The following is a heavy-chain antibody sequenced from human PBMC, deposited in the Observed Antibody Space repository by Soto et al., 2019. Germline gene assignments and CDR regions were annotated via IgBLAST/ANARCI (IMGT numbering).Heavy chain of an antibody. CDR3: AKEGGSIGGWFGRKFDS. CDR1: GFTFSAHA. V-gene: IGHV3-23*01. J-gene: IGHJ4*02. Sequence: LRLSCAASGFTFSAHAMSWVRQAPGKGLEWVSSISSGGTTTFYAASVEGRFTISRDKSKNTLYLQMNSLRADDTAVYFCAKEGGSIGGWFGRKFDSWGQGTQVTVSS. D-gene: IGHD3-16*01. CDR2: ISSGGTTT.